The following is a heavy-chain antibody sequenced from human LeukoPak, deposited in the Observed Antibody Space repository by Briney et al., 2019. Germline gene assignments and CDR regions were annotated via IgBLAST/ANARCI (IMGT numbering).Heavy chain of an antibody. CDR1: GFTFSSYW. V-gene: IGHV3-7*01. CDR3: ARNLVANRKDFAY. J-gene: IGHJ4*02. D-gene: IGHD5-12*01. CDR2: IKEDGGEE. Sequence: GGSLRLSCAASGFTFSSYWMSWVRQAPGKGLEWVANIKEDGGEEWYVDSVKGGFTISRENAKMSLYTQMNSLRPEATAVYFCARNLVANRKDFAYWGQGTLVTVYS.